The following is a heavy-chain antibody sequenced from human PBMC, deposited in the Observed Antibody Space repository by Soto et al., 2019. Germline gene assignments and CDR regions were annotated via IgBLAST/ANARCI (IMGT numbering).Heavy chain of an antibody. V-gene: IGHV1-3*01. D-gene: IGHD6-19*01. CDR3: ARDRSSGWPDAFDI. CDR1: GYTFTSFG. CDR2: INAGNGNT. Sequence: GASVKVSCKASGYTFTSFGIHWVRQAPGQRLEWMGWINAGNGNTKYAQKFQGRVTITRDTSASTAYMELSSLRSEDTAVYYCARDRSSGWPDAFDIWGQGTMVTVSS. J-gene: IGHJ3*02.